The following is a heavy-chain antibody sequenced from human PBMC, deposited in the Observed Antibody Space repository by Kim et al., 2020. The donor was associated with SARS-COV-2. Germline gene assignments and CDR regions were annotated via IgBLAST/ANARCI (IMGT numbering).Heavy chain of an antibody. J-gene: IGHJ4*02. CDR3: ARGPYYYGSGPADY. V-gene: IGHV4-34*01. CDR2: INHSGST. D-gene: IGHD3-10*01. Sequence: SETLSLTCAVYGGSFSGYYWSWIRQPPGKGLEWIGEINHSGSTNYNPSLKSRVTISVDTSKNQFSLKLSSVTAADTAVYYCARGPYYYGSGPADYWGQGTLVTVS. CDR1: GGSFSGYY.